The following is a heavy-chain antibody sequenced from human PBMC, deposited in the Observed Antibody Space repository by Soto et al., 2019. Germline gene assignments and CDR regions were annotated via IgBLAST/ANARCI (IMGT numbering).Heavy chain of an antibody. CDR2: IDPSGTT. J-gene: IGHJ6*02. CDR3: ASLGRNYYNGMDV. CDR1: GASIRTYF. Sequence: QVQLQESGPGLVKPSETLSLTCTVSGASIRTYFWTWIRQSAGEGLEWLGRIDPSGTTTSNPSLKRRLTMSLGTSTNQFSLTLTSVTAADPAVYFCASLGRNYYNGMDVWGQGATVIVSS. V-gene: IGHV4-4*07.